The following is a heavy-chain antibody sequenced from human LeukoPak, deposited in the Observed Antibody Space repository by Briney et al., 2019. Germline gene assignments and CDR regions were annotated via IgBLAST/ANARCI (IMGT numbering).Heavy chain of an antibody. CDR3: ARADIVATLFDY. J-gene: IGHJ4*02. V-gene: IGHV4-34*01. CDR2: INHSGST. Sequence: SETLSLTCAVYGGSFSGYYWSWIRQPPGKGLEWIGEINHSGSTNYNPSLKSRVTISVDTSKNQFSLKLSSVTAADTAVYYCARADIVATLFDYWGQGTLVTVSS. CDR1: GGSFSGYY. D-gene: IGHD5-12*01.